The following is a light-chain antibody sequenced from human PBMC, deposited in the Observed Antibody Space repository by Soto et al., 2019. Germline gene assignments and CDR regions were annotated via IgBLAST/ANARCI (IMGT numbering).Light chain of an antibody. Sequence: DIQMTQSPSAMSASVGDRVTITCRASQDISNYLAWFQQKPGKVPERLIYAASRLQSGVPSRFSGSGSGTEFALTISSPQPEDFATYYCLQHNTYPRTFGQGTKVECK. CDR1: QDISNY. CDR3: LQHNTYPRT. V-gene: IGKV1-17*03. CDR2: AAS. J-gene: IGKJ1*01.